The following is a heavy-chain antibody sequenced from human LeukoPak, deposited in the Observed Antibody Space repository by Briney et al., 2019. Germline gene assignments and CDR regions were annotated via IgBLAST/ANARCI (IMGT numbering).Heavy chain of an antibody. V-gene: IGHV3-74*01. Sequence: GGSLRLSCAASGFTFSSYWMHWVRQAPGKGLVWVSRINSDGSSTSYADSVKGRFTISRDNAKNSLYLQMNSLRAEDTALYYCAKTAGGYYDSSGYSLPYWYFDLWGRGTLVTVSS. CDR2: INSDGSST. J-gene: IGHJ2*01. CDR3: AKTAGGYYDSSGYSLPYWYFDL. D-gene: IGHD3-22*01. CDR1: GFTFSSYW.